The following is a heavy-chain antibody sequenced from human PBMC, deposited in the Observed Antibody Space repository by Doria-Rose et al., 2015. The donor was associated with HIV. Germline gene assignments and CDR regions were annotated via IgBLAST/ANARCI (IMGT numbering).Heavy chain of an antibody. CDR3: ARIKSSRWYRKYYFDF. D-gene: IGHD6-13*01. J-gene: IGHJ4*02. Sequence: QITLKESGPVLVKPTETLTLTCTVSGVSLSSPGMGVSWIRQPPGKTLEWLANIFSDDERSYNTSLKSRLTIARGTSNSQVVLTMTDMDPVDTATYYCARIKSSRWYRKYYFDFWGQGTLVIVS. V-gene: IGHV2-26*01. CDR1: GVSLSSPGMG. CDR2: IFSDDER.